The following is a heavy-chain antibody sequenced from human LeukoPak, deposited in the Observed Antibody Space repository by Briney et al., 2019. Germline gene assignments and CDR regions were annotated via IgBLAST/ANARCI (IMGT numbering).Heavy chain of an antibody. J-gene: IGHJ4*02. CDR3: AREVVVVTAPRYFDY. V-gene: IGHV3-48*01. Sequence: PGGSLRLSYAASGFTFSSYSMNWVRQAPGKGLEWVSYISSSSSAIYYADSVKGRFTISRDNAKNSLYLQMNSLRGEDTAVYYCAREVVVVTAPRYFDYWGQGTLVTVSS. CDR1: GFTFSSYS. CDR2: ISSSSSAI. D-gene: IGHD2-21*02.